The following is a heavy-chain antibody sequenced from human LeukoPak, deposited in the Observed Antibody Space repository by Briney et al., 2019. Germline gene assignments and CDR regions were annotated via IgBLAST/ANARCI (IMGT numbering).Heavy chain of an antibody. Sequence: KPSETLSLTRTVSGGSIGSYYWSWIRQPAGKGLEWIGRIYTSGSTNYNPSLKSRVTISVDKSKNQFSLKLSSVTAADTAVYYCARGAAKKAFDIWGQGTMVTVSS. CDR1: GGSIGSYY. J-gene: IGHJ3*02. CDR2: IYTSGST. V-gene: IGHV4-4*07. CDR3: ARGAAKKAFDI. D-gene: IGHD2-15*01.